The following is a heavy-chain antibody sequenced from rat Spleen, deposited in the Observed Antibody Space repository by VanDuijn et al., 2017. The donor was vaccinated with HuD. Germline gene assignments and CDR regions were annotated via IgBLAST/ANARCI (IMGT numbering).Heavy chain of an antibody. J-gene: IGHJ2*01. CDR3: AVAGYGY. D-gene: IGHD4-3*01. V-gene: IGHV5-7*01. CDR1: GFTFSDYN. Sequence: EVQLVESGGGLVQPGRSLKLSCAASGFTFSDYNMAWVRQGPKKGLEWVATFSYDGRTTYYRDSVKGRLTISRDNAENTVYLQRNSLRSEETATYYCAVAGYGYWGQGVMVTVSS. CDR2: FSYDGRTT.